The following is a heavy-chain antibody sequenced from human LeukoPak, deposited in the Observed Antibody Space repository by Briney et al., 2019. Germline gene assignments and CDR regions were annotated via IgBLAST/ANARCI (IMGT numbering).Heavy chain of an antibody. V-gene: IGHV3-7*04. CDR1: EFTFDSYW. Sequence: GGSLRLSCAASEFTFDSYWMSWVRQAPGKGLQWVANIKHDGSEAHYVDSVKGRFTISRDNAKNSLSLQMNSLTVDDTGVYFCTRDALFGSGRTHLDFWSQGAPVSVSS. CDR3: TRDALFGSGRTHLDF. CDR2: IKHDGSEA. J-gene: IGHJ4*02. D-gene: IGHD3-10*01.